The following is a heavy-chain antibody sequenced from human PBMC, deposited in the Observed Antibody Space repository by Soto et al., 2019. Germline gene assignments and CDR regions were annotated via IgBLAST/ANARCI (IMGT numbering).Heavy chain of an antibody. V-gene: IGHV4-30-2*01. CDR3: AAGGGLPQYY. J-gene: IGHJ4*02. D-gene: IGHD5-12*01. Sequence: PSETLSLTCAVSGGSISSGDYSWNWIRQPQGKGLEWIGYIYHSGSTYYNPSLKSRVTISADRSKNQFSLKLSSVTAADTAVYYCAAGGGLPQYYWGQGTLVTASS. CDR1: GGSISSGDYS. CDR2: IYHSGST.